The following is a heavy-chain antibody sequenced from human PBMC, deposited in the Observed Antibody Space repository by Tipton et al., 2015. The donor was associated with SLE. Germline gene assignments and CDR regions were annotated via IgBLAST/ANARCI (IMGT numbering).Heavy chain of an antibody. CDR3: ARSIAVAGRPDWFDP. CDR1: GGSISSSSYY. J-gene: IGHJ5*02. CDR2: IYYSGST. D-gene: IGHD6-19*01. V-gene: IGHV4-39*01. Sequence: TLSLTCTVSGGSISSSSYYWGWVRQPPGKGLEWIGSIYYSGSTYYNPSLKSRVTISVDTSKNQFSLKLSPVTAADTAVYYCARSIAVAGRPDWFDPWGQGTLVTVSS.